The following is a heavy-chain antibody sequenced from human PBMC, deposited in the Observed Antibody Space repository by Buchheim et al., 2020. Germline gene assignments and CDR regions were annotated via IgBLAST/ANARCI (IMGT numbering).Heavy chain of an antibody. J-gene: IGHJ4*02. CDR2: ISGSGGST. V-gene: IGHV3-23*01. D-gene: IGHD3-10*01. CDR3: AKDPHLWFGSDLGYFDY. CDR1: GFTFSSYA. Sequence: EVQLLESGGGLVQPGGSLRLSCAASGFTFSSYAMSWVRQAPGKGLEWVSAISGSGGSTYYADSVKGRFTISRDNSKNMLYLQMNSLRAEDTAVYYCAKDPHLWFGSDLGYFDYWGQGTL.